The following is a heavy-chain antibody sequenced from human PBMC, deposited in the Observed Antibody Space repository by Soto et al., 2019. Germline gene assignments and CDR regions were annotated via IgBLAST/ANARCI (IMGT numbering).Heavy chain of an antibody. J-gene: IGHJ5*02. CDR2: ISYDGSNK. D-gene: IGHD2-15*01. Sequence: QVQLVESGGGVVQPGRSLRLSCAASGFTFSSYGMHWVRQAPGKGLEWVAVISYDGSNKYYADSVKGRFTISRDNSKKTLYLKMNSLRAEDTAVYYCAKTYCSGGSCYPYNWFDPWGQGTLVTVSS. V-gene: IGHV3-30*18. CDR3: AKTYCSGGSCYPYNWFDP. CDR1: GFTFSSYG.